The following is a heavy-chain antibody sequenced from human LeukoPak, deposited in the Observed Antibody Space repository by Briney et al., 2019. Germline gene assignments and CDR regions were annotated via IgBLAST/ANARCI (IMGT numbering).Heavy chain of an antibody. J-gene: IGHJ2*01. CDR3: AREAYCGGDCYSGYWYFDL. CDR2: IYYSGST. CDR1: GGSISSYY. V-gene: IGHV4-59*12. D-gene: IGHD2-21*02. Sequence: SETLSLTCTVSGGSISSYYWSWIRQPPGKGLEWIGYIYYSGSTNYNPSLKSRVTISVDTSKNQFSLKLSSVTAADTAVYYCAREAYCGGDCYSGYWYFDLWGRGTLVTVSS.